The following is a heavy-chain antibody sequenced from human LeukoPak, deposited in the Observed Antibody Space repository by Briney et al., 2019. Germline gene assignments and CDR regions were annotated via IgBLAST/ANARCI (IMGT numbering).Heavy chain of an antibody. CDR3: ARARTTVTDLWY. Sequence: SETLSLTCTVPGYSINSGYYWGWIRQPPGKGLEWIGSIYHSGSTYYNPSLKSRVTISVDTSKNQFSLKLSSVTAADTAVYYCARARTTVTDLWYWGQGTLVTVSS. CDR2: IYHSGST. CDR1: GYSINSGYY. V-gene: IGHV4-38-2*02. J-gene: IGHJ4*02. D-gene: IGHD4-17*01.